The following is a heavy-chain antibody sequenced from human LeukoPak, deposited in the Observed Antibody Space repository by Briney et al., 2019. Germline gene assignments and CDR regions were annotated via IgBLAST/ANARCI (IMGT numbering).Heavy chain of an antibody. D-gene: IGHD6-6*01. CDR1: GGSFSGYY. J-gene: IGHJ4*02. CDR2: INHSGST. CDR3: ARGPESSSCYFDY. V-gene: IGHV4-34*01. Sequence: SETLSLTCAVYGGSFSGYYWSWIRQPPGKGLEWIGEINHSGSTNYNPSLKSRVTISVDTSKNQFSLKLSSVTAADTAVYYCARGPESSSCYFDYWGQGTLVTVSS.